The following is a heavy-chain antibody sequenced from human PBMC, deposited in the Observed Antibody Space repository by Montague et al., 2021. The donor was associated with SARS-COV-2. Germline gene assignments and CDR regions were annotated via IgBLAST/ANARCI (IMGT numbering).Heavy chain of an antibody. Sequence: SETLSLTCSVSGDSIRSSGYYWCWIRQPPGKGLEWIGTVYYSGSTNYNPSLKSRVTMPVDTSKNQFSLELRSVTAADTAVYYCARLGFVELWLNLGWFDHWGQGTLVTVSS. CDR1: GDSIRSSGYY. J-gene: IGHJ5*02. V-gene: IGHV4-39*01. CDR3: ARLGFVELWLNLGWFDH. D-gene: IGHD3-16*02. CDR2: VYYSGST.